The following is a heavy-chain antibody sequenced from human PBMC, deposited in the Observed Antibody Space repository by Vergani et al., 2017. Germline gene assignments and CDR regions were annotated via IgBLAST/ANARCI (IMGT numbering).Heavy chain of an antibody. J-gene: IGHJ3*02. CDR3: AKDIRMSVAAVDS. CDR2: ISGSGGST. D-gene: IGHD3-16*01. V-gene: IGHV3-23*01. CDR1: GFTFSSYA. Sequence: EVQLLESGGGLVQPGGSLRLSCAASGFTFSSYAMSWVRQGPGKGLEWVSAISGSGGSTYYADAVKGRFTISRDNSKKTLYLQMNSLRAEDTAVYYCAKDIRMSVAAVDSWVQETMVTVSS.